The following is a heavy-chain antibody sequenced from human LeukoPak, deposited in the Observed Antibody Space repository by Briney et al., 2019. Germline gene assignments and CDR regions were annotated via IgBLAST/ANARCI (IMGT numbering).Heavy chain of an antibody. Sequence: PGGSLRLSCAASGFTSSSYWMGWVRQAPGKGLEWVANIRQDGGENHYVDSVKGRFTISRDNARNSLYLQMNSLRVEDTAVYYCTKWSTSGSYYTEWGQGTLVTVSS. CDR1: GFTSSSYW. D-gene: IGHD3-10*01. CDR3: TKWSTSGSYYTE. J-gene: IGHJ4*02. V-gene: IGHV3-7*01. CDR2: IRQDGGEN.